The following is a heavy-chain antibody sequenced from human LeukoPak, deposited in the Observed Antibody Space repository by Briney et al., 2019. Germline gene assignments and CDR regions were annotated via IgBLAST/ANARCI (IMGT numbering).Heavy chain of an antibody. CDR1: GGSISSYY. Sequence: KASETLSLTCTVSGGSISSYYWSWIRQPPGMGLEYIGYIYYTGSTSYNPSLKSRVTMSVDTSKRQFTLKLNSVTAADTAVYYCARKGSSDWYAWFFDLWGRGTRVTVSS. V-gene: IGHV4-59*08. CDR3: ARKGSSDWYAWFFDL. J-gene: IGHJ2*01. D-gene: IGHD6-19*01. CDR2: IYYTGST.